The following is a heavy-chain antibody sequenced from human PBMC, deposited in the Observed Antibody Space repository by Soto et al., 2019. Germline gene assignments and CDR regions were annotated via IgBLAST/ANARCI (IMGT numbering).Heavy chain of an antibody. D-gene: IGHD2-15*01. CDR2: ITNRGTHT. CDR3: ARAHEVAWFDS. V-gene: IGHV3-21*06. CDR1: GFSFSSYT. J-gene: IGHJ5*01. Sequence: VGSLRLSCTASGFSFSSYTMNWVRQAPGKGLQWVASITNRGTHTYSADSVKGRFTISRDNDKNSLYLQMNNLRAEDTATYYCARAHEVAWFDSWGLGTLVTVSS.